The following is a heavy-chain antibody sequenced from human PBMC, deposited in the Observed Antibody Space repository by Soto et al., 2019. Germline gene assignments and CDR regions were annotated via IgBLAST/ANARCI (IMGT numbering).Heavy chain of an antibody. D-gene: IGHD2-15*01. CDR1: GGSISSGNYY. Sequence: QVQLQESGPGLVKPSQTLSLTCTVSGGSISSGNYYWSWIRQPPGKGLEWIGFISYSGSTYYSTSLHIRVTLSLDTSKSQFSLNLSFVTAADTAVYYCATLGTPATGLYFFDYWGQGSLVTVSS. V-gene: IGHV4-30-4*01. CDR3: ATLGTPATGLYFFDY. CDR2: ISYSGST. J-gene: IGHJ4*02.